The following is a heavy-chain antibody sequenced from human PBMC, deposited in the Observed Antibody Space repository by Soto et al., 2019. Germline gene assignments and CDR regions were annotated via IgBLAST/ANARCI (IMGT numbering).Heavy chain of an antibody. V-gene: IGHV4-34*01. CDR2: INHSGST. J-gene: IGHJ2*01. Sequence: QVQLQQWGAGLLKPSETLSLTCAVYGGSFSGYYWSWIRQPPGKGLEWIGEINHSGSTNYNPSLKSRVNISVDTSKNQFSMKLSSVTAADTAVYYCARGGSCSSTCCYAPRGVRYFDLWGRGTLVTVSS. CDR3: ARGGSCSSTCCYAPRGVRYFDL. D-gene: IGHD2-2*01. CDR1: GGSFSGYY.